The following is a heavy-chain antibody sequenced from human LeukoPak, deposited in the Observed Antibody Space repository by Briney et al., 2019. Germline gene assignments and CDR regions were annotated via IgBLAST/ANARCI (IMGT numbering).Heavy chain of an antibody. Sequence: PGGSLRLSCAASGFTVSRNYMSWVRQAPGKGLEWVSVIYSGGSTYYADSVKGRFTISRDNSKNTLYLQMNSLRAEDTAVYYCARDNRARYYGFDYWGQGTLVTVSS. CDR3: ARDNRARYYGFDY. CDR1: GFTVSRNY. J-gene: IGHJ4*02. D-gene: IGHD3-10*01. V-gene: IGHV3-66*02. CDR2: IYSGGST.